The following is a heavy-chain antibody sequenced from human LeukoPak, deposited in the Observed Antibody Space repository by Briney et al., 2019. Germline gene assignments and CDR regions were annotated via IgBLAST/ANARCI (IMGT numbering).Heavy chain of an antibody. D-gene: IGHD4-17*01. CDR2: ISSSSYT. CDR3: ARVSYGDYPTDYYYGMDV. CDR1: GFTFSDYY. V-gene: IGHV3-11*05. J-gene: IGHJ6*02. Sequence: PGGSLRLSCAASGFTFSDYYMSWIRQPPGKGLEWVSYISSSSYTNYADSVKGRFTISRDNAKNSLYLQMNSLRAEDTAVYYCARVSYGDYPTDYYYGMDVWGQGTTVTVSS.